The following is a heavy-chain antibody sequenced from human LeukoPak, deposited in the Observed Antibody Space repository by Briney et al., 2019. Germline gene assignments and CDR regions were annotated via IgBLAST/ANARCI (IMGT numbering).Heavy chain of an antibody. Sequence: GGSLRLSCAASGFTFSSYSMNWVRQAPGKGLEWVSYISSSSSSIYYADSVKGRFAIPRDTANNSLYLQMNSLRAEDTAVYYCARDPRRGGTIDYWGQGTLVTVSS. CDR3: ARDPRRGGTIDY. V-gene: IGHV3-48*01. CDR2: ISSSSSSI. CDR1: GFTFSSYS. D-gene: IGHD1-1*01. J-gene: IGHJ4*02.